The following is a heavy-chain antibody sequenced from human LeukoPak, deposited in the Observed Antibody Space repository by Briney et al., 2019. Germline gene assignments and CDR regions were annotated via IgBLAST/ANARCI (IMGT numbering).Heavy chain of an antibody. CDR1: GCTFISYA. Sequence: SVKVSCKASGCTFISYAINWVRQAPGQGLEWMGWIIPIFGTANYAQKFQGRVTITADESTSTAYMELSSLRSEDTAVYYCARERRLPTVSTPYYFDYWGQGTLVTVSS. V-gene: IGHV1-69*01. CDR3: ARERRLPTVSTPYYFDY. J-gene: IGHJ4*02. D-gene: IGHD4-17*01. CDR2: IIPIFGTA.